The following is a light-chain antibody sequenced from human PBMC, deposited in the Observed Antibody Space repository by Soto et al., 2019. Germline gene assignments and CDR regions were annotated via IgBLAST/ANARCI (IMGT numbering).Light chain of an antibody. CDR1: SSDIGYYNL. CDR2: EGT. V-gene: IGLV2-14*02. Sequence: QSALTQPASVSGSPGQSITISCTGTSSDIGYYNLVSWYQHHPGKAPKFLIYEGTKRPSGVSSRFSGSKSGNTASLTISGLQAEGVADYYCISFTSERIYVFGPGTKGTVL. CDR3: ISFTSERIYV. J-gene: IGLJ1*01.